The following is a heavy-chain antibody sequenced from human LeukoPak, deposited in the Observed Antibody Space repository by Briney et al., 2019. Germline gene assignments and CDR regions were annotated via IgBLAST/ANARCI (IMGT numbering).Heavy chain of an antibody. J-gene: IGHJ4*02. CDR3: ARDPQWLVRVWYFDY. V-gene: IGHV3-48*01. Sequence: PGGSLRLSCAASGFTFSSYSMNWVRQAPGKGLEWVSYISSSSSSTIYYADSVKGRFTISRDNAKNSLYLQMNSLRAEDTAVYYCARDPQWLVRVWYFDYWGQGTLVTVSS. CDR2: ISSSSSSTI. D-gene: IGHD6-19*01. CDR1: GFTFSSYS.